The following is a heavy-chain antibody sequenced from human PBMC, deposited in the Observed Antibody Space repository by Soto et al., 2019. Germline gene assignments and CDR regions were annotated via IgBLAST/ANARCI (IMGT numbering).Heavy chain of an antibody. J-gene: IGHJ5*02. CDR2: IYYSGTT. Sequence: TLSLTCTVSCGSIISGGYYWSWIRQHPGKGXEWIGXIYYSGTTYYXXSLKSRVXXSVAKSNNQFSLKLSSVTAADTAVYYCERSIDPWGQETLVTVSS. V-gene: IGHV4-31*03. CDR3: ERSIDP. CDR1: CGSIISGGYY.